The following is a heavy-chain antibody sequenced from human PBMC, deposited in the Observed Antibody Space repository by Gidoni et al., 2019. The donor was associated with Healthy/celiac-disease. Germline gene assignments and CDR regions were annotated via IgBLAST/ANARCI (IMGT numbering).Heavy chain of an antibody. CDR3: AKDSPLVPS. J-gene: IGHJ5*02. CDR2: ISWSRDST. D-gene: IGHD1-26*01. CDR1: GFTFSSYA. Sequence: EVPLFESGGGLGQPGGSLSLSCAASGFTFSSYAMSWVRQGRGMGLEGISAISWSRDSTYYADSEKGRFTISRDNSKMTLDQQMVSLSAEDTAGCYCAKDSPLVPSWGQGTLVTVSS. V-gene: IGHV3-23*01.